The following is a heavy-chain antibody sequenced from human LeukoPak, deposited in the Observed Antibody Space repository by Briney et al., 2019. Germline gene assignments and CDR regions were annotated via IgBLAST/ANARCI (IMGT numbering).Heavy chain of an antibody. D-gene: IGHD2-8*01. V-gene: IGHV3-74*01. CDR3: VRDLILVWTPGDDFDH. CDR1: GSTSATSW. J-gene: IGHJ4*02. Sequence: GGSWRLSWAASGSTSATSWRHWVRQAPGRGLGWVSLINEDASIISYADSVKGRFTISRDNAKNTVSLQMSSLRAEDTAVYYCVRDLILVWTPGDDFDHWGQGTLVTVSS. CDR2: INEDASII.